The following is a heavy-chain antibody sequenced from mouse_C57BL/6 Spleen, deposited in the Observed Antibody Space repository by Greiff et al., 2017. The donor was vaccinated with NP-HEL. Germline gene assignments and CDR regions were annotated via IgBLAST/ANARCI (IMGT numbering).Heavy chain of an antibody. D-gene: IGHD1-1*01. V-gene: IGHV1-7*01. CDR1: GYTFTRYW. Sequence: QVQLQQSGAELAKPGASVKLFCKASGYTFTRYWMHWVKQRPGQGLEWIGYINPSRGYTKHNQKLKDKATLTADKSSSTAYMQLSSLTYEDSAVYYCARNYVDAMDCRGQGTSVTVAS. J-gene: IGHJ4*01. CDR3: ARNYVDAMDC. CDR2: INPSRGYT.